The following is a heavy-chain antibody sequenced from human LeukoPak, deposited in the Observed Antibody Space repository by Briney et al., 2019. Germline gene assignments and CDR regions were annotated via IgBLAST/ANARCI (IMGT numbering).Heavy chain of an antibody. CDR2: INSDGSRT. Sequence: GGSLRLSCAASGFTFSSYWMHWVRQAPGKGLVWVSRINSDGSRTTYADSVKGRFTISRDDAKNTLYLQVNSLRAEDTAVYYCSRGATAGTAGNCGQGTLVTVSS. CDR3: SRGATAGTAGN. CDR1: GFTFSSYW. V-gene: IGHV3-74*01. D-gene: IGHD1/OR15-1a*01. J-gene: IGHJ4*02.